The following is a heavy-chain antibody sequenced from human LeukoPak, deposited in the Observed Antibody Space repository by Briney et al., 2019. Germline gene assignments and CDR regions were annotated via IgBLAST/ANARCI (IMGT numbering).Heavy chain of an antibody. CDR1: GGSFSGYY. CDR2: INHSGST. D-gene: IGHD6-13*01. J-gene: IGHJ3*02. V-gene: IGHV4-34*01. Sequence: SETLSLTCAVYGGSFSGYYRSWIRQPPGKGLEWIGEINHSGSTNYNPSLKSRVTISVDTSKNQFSLKLSSVTAADTAVYYCARDRSSSWPHAFDIWGQGTMVTVSS. CDR3: ARDRSSSWPHAFDI.